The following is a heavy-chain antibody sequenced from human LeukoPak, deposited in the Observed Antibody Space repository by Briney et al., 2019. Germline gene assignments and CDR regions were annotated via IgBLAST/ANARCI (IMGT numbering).Heavy chain of an antibody. CDR3: ATDHLVLRDY. CDR2: LDPEDGET. CDR1: GYTLTELS. Sequence: ASVKVSCKVSGYTLTELSMHWVRQAPGKGLEWMGGLDPEDGETTYAQKFQGRVTMTEDTSTDTAYMELSSLRSEDTAVYYCATDHLVLRDYWGQGTLVTVSS. J-gene: IGHJ4*02. V-gene: IGHV1-24*01. D-gene: IGHD6-13*01.